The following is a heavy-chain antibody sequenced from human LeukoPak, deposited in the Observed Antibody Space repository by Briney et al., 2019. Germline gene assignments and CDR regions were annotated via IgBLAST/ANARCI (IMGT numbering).Heavy chain of an antibody. CDR2: IYYSGST. CDR3: AGDGWKQQLPPGWFDP. Sequence: SQTLSLTCTVSGGSISSGDYYWSWIRQPPGKGLEWIGYIYYSGSTYYNPSLKSRVTISVDTSKNQFSLKLSSVTAADTAVYYCAGDGWKQQLPPGWFDPWGQGTLVTVSS. J-gene: IGHJ5*02. D-gene: IGHD6-13*01. CDR1: GGSISSGDYY. V-gene: IGHV4-30-4*01.